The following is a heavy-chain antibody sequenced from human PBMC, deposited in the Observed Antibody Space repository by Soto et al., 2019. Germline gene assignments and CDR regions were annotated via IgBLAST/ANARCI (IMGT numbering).Heavy chain of an antibody. V-gene: IGHV1-3*01. CDR1: GYTFTSYA. CDR2: INAGNGNT. Sequence: QVPLVQSGAEVKKPGASVKVSCKASGYTFTSYAMHWVRQAPGQRLEWMGWINAGNGNTRYSQKFQGRVTITRDTVASTAYMELSSLRSEDTAVYYCARDGGDTERYYYYYYYMDVWGKGTTVTVSS. J-gene: IGHJ6*03. CDR3: ARDGGDTERYYYYYYYMDV. D-gene: IGHD2-21*02.